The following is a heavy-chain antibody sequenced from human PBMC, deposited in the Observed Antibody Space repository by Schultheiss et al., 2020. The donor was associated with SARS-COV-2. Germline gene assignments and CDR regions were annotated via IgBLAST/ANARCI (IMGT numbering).Heavy chain of an antibody. D-gene: IGHD5-18*01. CDR2: ISSSSSYI. CDR1: GFTFSSYS. Sequence: GGSLRLSCAASGFTFSSYSMNWVRQAPGKGLEWVSSISSSSSYIYYADSVKGRFTISRDNAKNSLYLQMNSLRAEDTAVYYCARDGTGYSYGTALLSVYWGQGTLVTVSS. CDR3: ARDGTGYSYGTALLSVY. V-gene: IGHV3-21*04. J-gene: IGHJ4*02.